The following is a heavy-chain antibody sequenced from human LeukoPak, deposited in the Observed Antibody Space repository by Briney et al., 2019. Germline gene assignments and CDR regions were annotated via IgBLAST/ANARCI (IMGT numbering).Heavy chain of an antibody. V-gene: IGHV3-48*03. CDR3: ARVGISDAFDI. CDR2: ISSSGSTI. CDR1: GFTFSSYE. D-gene: IGHD2-15*01. Sequence: GGSLRLSCAASGFTFSSYEMNWVRQAPGKGLKWVSYISSSGSTIYYADSVKGRFTISRDNAKNSLYLQMNSLRAEDTAVYYCARVGISDAFDIWGQGTMVTVSS. J-gene: IGHJ3*02.